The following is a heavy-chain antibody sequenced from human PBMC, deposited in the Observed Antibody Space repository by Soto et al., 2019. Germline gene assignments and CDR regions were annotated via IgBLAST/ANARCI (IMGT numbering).Heavy chain of an antibody. CDR1: GFTFSSYR. CDR2: ISYDGSNK. Sequence: VGSLRLSCAASGFTFSSYRMHWVRQAPGKGLEWVAVISYDGSNKYYADSVKGRFTISTDNSNNTLSLQINSMRAEDTAVYSCAKDIHSLMTYYDFWSGYWHYGMDVWGQGTTVTVSS. D-gene: IGHD3-3*01. J-gene: IGHJ6*02. CDR3: AKDIHSLMTYYDFWSGYWHYGMDV. V-gene: IGHV3-30*18.